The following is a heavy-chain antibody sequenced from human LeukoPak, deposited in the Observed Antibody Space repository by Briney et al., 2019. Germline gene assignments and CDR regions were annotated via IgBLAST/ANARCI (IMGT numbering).Heavy chain of an antibody. V-gene: IGHV3-48*01. D-gene: IGHD1-26*01. CDR1: GFTFSSYS. Sequence: PGGSLRLSCAASGFTFSSYSMNWVRQAPGKGLEWVSYISSSSSSIYYADSVKGRFTISRDNAKNSLYLQMNSLRAEDTAVYYCARDVVGARGHAFDMWGQGTMVTVSS. CDR2: ISSSSSSI. CDR3: ARDVVGARGHAFDM. J-gene: IGHJ3*02.